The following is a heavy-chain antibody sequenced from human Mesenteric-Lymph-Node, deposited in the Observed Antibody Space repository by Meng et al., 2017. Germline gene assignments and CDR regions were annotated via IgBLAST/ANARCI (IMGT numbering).Heavy chain of an antibody. D-gene: IGHD3-10*01. J-gene: IGHJ4*02. V-gene: IGHV1-18*01. CDR1: GYTFTSYG. CDR3: ARGRFGENGY. Sequence: QDQLVQVGAEWKKPVASGKGACKASGYTFTSYGISWVRQAPGQGLGWMGWISVHYGNQNYPQKFQGRVTITTETSTSKIYMELRGLRTDDTAVYYFARGRFGENGYWGQGTLVTVSS. CDR2: ISVHYGNQ.